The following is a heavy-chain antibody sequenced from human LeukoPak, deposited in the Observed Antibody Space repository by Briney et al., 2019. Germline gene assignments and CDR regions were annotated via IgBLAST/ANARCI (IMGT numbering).Heavy chain of an antibody. CDR1: GFTFSSYA. CDR3: ARTGYDSSGYYYGEGVDY. J-gene: IGHJ4*02. D-gene: IGHD3-22*01. Sequence: PGGSLRLSCAASGFTFSSYAMHWVRQAPGKGLEWVAVIWYDGSNKYYADSVKGRFTISRDNSKNTLYLQMNSLRAEDTAVYYCARTGYDSSGYYYGEGVDYWGQGTLVTVSS. CDR2: IWYDGSNK. V-gene: IGHV3-33*08.